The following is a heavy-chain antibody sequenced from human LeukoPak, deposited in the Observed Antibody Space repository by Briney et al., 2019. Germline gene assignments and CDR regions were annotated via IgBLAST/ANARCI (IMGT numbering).Heavy chain of an antibody. Sequence: SETLSLTCTVSGGSISSGDYYWSWIRQPPGKGLAWIGYIYYSGSTYYNPSLKSRVTISVDTSKNQFSLKLSSVTAADTAVYYCARIGYCTGGSCYSNWFDPWGPGTLVTVSS. CDR3: ARIGYCTGGSCYSNWFDP. V-gene: IGHV4-30-4*08. CDR1: GGSISSGDYY. J-gene: IGHJ5*02. CDR2: IYYSGST. D-gene: IGHD2-15*01.